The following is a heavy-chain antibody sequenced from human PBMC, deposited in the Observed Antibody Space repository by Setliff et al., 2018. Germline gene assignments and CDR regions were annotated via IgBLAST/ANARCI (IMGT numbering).Heavy chain of an antibody. J-gene: IGHJ6*03. CDR1: GYTFTSYA. V-gene: IGHV1-3*01. CDR3: ARDGFEIVVVPAAIYYYYYMDV. D-gene: IGHD2-2*01. CDR2: INAGNGNT. Sequence: ASVKVSCKASGYTFTSYAMHWVRQAPGQRLEWMGWINAGNGNTKYSQKFQGRVTITRDTFASTAYMELSSLRSEDTAVYYCARDGFEIVVVPAAIYYYYYMDVWGKGTTVTVS.